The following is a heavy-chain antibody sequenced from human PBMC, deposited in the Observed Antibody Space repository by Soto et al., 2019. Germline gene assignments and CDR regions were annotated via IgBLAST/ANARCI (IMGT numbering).Heavy chain of an antibody. Sequence: PSETLSLTCTVSGGSVSSGSYYWSWIRQPPGKGLEWIGYIYYSGSANYNPSLKSRVTISVDTSKNQFSLKLSSVTAADTAVYYCARTSPKLELRTMDFRGFGFDPWGQGTLVTVSS. V-gene: IGHV4-61*01. D-gene: IGHD1-7*01. CDR2: IYYSGSA. CDR1: GGSVSSGSYY. J-gene: IGHJ5*02. CDR3: ARTSPKLELRTMDFRGFGFDP.